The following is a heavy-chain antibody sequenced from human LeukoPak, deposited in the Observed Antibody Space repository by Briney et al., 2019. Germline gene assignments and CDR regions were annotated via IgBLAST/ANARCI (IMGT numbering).Heavy chain of an antibody. Sequence: KSSETLSLTCTVSGGSISSYYWSWIRQPAGKGLEWIGRIYTSGSTNYNPSLKSRVTMSVDTSKNQFSLKLSSVTAADTAVYYCARVSMGELSLSTYYFDYWGQGTLVTVSS. V-gene: IGHV4-4*07. D-gene: IGHD3-16*02. CDR3: ARVSMGELSLSTYYFDY. CDR2: IYTSGST. J-gene: IGHJ4*02. CDR1: GGSISSYY.